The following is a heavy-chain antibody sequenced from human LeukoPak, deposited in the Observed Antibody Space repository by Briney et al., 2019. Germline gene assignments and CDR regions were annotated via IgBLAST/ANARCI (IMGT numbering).Heavy chain of an antibody. D-gene: IGHD6-19*01. CDR2: ISAYNGNT. J-gene: IGHJ5*02. CDR1: GYTFTNYG. CDR3: ARDFQQWLVNNFFDP. Sequence: ASVKVSCKASGYTFTNYGITWVRQAPGQGLEWMGWISAYNGNTNYAQNLQGRVTMTTDTSMSTAYMELRSLRSDDTAVYYCARDFQQWLVNNFFDPWGQGTLVTVSS. V-gene: IGHV1-18*01.